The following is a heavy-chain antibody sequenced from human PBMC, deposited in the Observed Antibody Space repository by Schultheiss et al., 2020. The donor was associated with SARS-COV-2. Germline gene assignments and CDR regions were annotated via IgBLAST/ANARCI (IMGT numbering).Heavy chain of an antibody. V-gene: IGHV3-66*01. CDR2: IYSGGST. Sequence: GESLKISCAASGFTFSSYAMSWVRQAPGKGLEWVSVIYSGGSTYYADSVKGRFTISRENAKNSLYLQMNSLRAGDTAVYYCARGPKGDWRRYYYMDVWGKGTTVTVSS. CDR3: ARGPKGDWRRYYYMDV. J-gene: IGHJ6*03. D-gene: IGHD3/OR15-3a*01. CDR1: GFTFSSYA.